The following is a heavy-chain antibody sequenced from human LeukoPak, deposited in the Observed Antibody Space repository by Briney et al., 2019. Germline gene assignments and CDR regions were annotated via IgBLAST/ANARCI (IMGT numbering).Heavy chain of an antibody. J-gene: IGHJ4*02. CDR1: GGTFSSYA. CDR3: ASCDCYSNYLFWYFDY. Sequence: AASVKVSFKASGGTFSSYAISWVRQAPGQGLEWMGGIIPIFGTANYAQKFQGRVTITADESTSKAYMELSSLRSEDTAVYYCASCDCYSNYLFWYFDYWGQGTLVTVSS. D-gene: IGHD4-11*01. CDR2: IIPIFGTA. V-gene: IGHV1-69*01.